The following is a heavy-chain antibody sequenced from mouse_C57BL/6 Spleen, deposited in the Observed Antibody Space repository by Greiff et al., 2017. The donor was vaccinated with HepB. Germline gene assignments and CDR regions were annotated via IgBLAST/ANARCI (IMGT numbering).Heavy chain of an antibody. D-gene: IGHD1-1*01. CDR2: IDPEDGDT. V-gene: IGHV14-1*01. CDR1: GFNIKDYY. Sequence: EVKLMESGAELVRPGASVKLSCTASGFNIKDYYMHWVKQRPEQGLEWIGRIDPEDGDTEYAPKFQGKATMTADTSSNTAYLQLSSLTSEDTAVYYCTTYGSSSYYFDYWGQGTTLTVSS. J-gene: IGHJ2*01. CDR3: TTYGSSSYYFDY.